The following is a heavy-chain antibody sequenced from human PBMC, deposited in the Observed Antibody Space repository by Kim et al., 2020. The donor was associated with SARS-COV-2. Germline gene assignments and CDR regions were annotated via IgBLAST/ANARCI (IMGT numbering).Heavy chain of an antibody. Sequence: YADSVQGRITHSRDNAQNSLYLQMDSLRDEDTAVYYRARDSSTTTGDYWGQGTLVTVSS. V-gene: IGHV3-48*02. CDR3: ARDSSTTTGDY. J-gene: IGHJ4*02. D-gene: IGHD4-17*01.